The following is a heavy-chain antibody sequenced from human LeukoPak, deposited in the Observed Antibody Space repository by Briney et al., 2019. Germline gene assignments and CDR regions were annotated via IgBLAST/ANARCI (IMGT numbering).Heavy chain of an antibody. V-gene: IGHV1-46*01. J-gene: IGHJ6*03. D-gene: IGHD2-2*03. CDR3: ATVGYCSSTSCGKRFASYYYYYYMDV. CDR2: INPSGGST. CDR1: GYTFTSYY. Sequence: ASVKVSCKASGYTFTSYYMHWVRQAPGQGLEWMGIINPSGGSTSYAQKFQGRVTMTRDTSTSTVYMELSSLRSEDTAVYYCATVGYCSSTSCGKRFASYYYYYYMDVWGKGTTVTVSS.